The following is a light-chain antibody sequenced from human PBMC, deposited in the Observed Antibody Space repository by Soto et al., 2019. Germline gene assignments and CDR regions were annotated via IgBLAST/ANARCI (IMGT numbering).Light chain of an antibody. V-gene: IGLV2-23*01. J-gene: IGLJ1*01. CDR2: EGT. Sequence: SVLTQPASVSGSPGQSITISCTGTSSDVGSYNVVSWYQQHPGKAPKLMIYEGTKRPSGVSNRFSGSRSGNTASLTISGLQAEDEADYYCCSYAGSSTLYVFGTGTKVTVL. CDR1: SSDVGSYNV. CDR3: CSYAGSSTLYV.